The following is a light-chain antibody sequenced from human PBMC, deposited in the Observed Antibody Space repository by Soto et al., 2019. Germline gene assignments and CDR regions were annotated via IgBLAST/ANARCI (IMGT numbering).Light chain of an antibody. V-gene: IGLV1-40*01. J-gene: IGLJ2*01. CDR1: SSNIGAGYD. CDR3: QVWDSSTVV. CDR2: GNN. Sequence: QSVLTQPPSVSGAPGQRVTISCTGSSSNIGAGYDVHWYQQRPGTAPKLLIFGNNNRPSGVPDRFSGSKSGTSASLAITGLQAEDEGDYYCQVWDSSTVVFGGGTQLTVL.